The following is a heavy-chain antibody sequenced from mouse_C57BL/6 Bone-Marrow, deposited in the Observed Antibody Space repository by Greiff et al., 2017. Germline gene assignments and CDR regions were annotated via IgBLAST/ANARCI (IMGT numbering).Heavy chain of an antibody. CDR3: AREITPGGVAY. J-gene: IGHJ3*01. CDR2: IDPSDSYT. CDR1: GYTFTSYW. Sequence: QVQLQQPGAELVMPGASVKLSCKASGYTFTSYWMHWVKQRPGQGLEWIGEIDPSDSYTNYNQKFKGKSTLTVDKSSSTAYMQLSSLTSEDSAVYCCAREITPGGVAYWGQGTLVTVSA. D-gene: IGHD1-1*01. V-gene: IGHV1-69*01.